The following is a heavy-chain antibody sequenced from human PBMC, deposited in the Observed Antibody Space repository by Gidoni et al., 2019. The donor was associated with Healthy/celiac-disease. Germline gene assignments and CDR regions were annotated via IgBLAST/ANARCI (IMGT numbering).Heavy chain of an antibody. CDR3: ARRDCSSTSCYEDY. D-gene: IGHD2-2*01. CDR2: IYYSGST. V-gene: IGHV4-59*08. Sequence: SWIRQPPGKGLEWIGYIYYSGSTNYNPSLKSRVTISVDTSKNQFSLKLSSVTAADTAVYYCARRDCSSTSCYEDYWGQGTLVTVSS. J-gene: IGHJ4*02.